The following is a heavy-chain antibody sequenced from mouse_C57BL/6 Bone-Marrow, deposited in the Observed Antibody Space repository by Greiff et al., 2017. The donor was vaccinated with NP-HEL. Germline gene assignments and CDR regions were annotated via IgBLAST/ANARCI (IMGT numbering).Heavy chain of an antibody. V-gene: IGHV5-4*01. CDR3: AREPLY. CDR2: ISDGGSYT. J-gene: IGHJ3*01. Sequence: EVNVVESGGGLVKPGGSLKLSCAASGFTFSSYAMSWVRQTPEKRLEWVATISDGGSYTYYPDNVKGRFTISRDNAKNNLYLQMSHLKSEDTAMYYCAREPLYWGQGTLVTVSA. CDR1: GFTFSSYA.